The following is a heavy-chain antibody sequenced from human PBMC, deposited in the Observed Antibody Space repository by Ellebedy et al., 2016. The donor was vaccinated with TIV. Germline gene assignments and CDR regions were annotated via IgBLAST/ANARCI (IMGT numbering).Heavy chain of an antibody. CDR2: INGRTTKR. CDR1: GFTFSDYY. Sequence: GESLKISCAASGFTFSDYYMNWVRQAPGKGLEWVSYINGRTTKRDYADAVKGRLTISRDKAKDAVYLQMNSLRVDDTGIYYCARGSPGDNGAVIYGNGMDVWGQGTTVTVSS. J-gene: IGHJ6*02. D-gene: IGHD4-17*01. V-gene: IGHV3-11*06. CDR3: ARGSPGDNGAVIYGNGMDV.